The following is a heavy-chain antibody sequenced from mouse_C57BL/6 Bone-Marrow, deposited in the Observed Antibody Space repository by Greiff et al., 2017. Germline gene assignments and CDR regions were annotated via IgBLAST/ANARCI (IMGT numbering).Heavy chain of an antibody. CDR3: AREVNYCSYYAMDY. V-gene: IGHV1-81*01. CDR1: GYTFTSYG. D-gene: IGHD2-1*01. CDR2: IYPRSGNT. J-gene: IGHJ4*01. Sequence: VQLQQSGAELARPGASVKLSCTASGYTFTSYGISWVQQRTGQGLEWIGEIYPRSGNTYYNEKFKGKATLTSDKSSSTAYMELRSLKSEDSAVYFCAREVNYCSYYAMDYWGQGTSVTVSS.